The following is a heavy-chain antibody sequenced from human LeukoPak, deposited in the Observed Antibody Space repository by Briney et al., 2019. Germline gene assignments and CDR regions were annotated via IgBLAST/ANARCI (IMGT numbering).Heavy chain of an antibody. J-gene: IGHJ5*02. V-gene: IGHV1-69*05. D-gene: IGHD2-2*01. CDR1: GGTFSSYA. CDR2: IIPIFGTA. CDR3: ARDVHCSSTSCYRLADNWFDP. Sequence: SVKVSCKASGGTFSSYAISWVRQAPGQGLEWMGGIIPIFGTANYAQKFQGRVTITTDESTSTAYMELSSLRSEDTAVYYCARDVHCSSTSCYRLADNWFDPWGQGTLVTVSS.